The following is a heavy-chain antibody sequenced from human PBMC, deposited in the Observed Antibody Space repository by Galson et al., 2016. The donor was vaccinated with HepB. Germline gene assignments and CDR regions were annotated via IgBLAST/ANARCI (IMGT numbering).Heavy chain of an antibody. D-gene: IGHD6-13*01. CDR1: PDTFSTNV. CDR3: TRDIGAGRRYYWFDP. J-gene: IGHJ5*02. CDR2: IKFGNGDT. Sequence: SVKVSCKASPDTFSTNVVHWVRQAPGQRLEWMGRIKFGNGDTRYSESFEGRVTVTRDASARTAYMELSSLRSEDTAVYFCTRDIGAGRRYYWFDPWGQGALVTVSS. V-gene: IGHV1-3*01.